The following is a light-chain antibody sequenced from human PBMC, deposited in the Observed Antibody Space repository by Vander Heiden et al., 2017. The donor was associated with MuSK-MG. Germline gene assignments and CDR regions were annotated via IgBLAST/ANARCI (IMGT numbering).Light chain of an antibody. Sequence: QSVVTQPPSASGTPGQGVTISCSGSRSNIGTNSVYWYQHPPGTAPKLLIYRNTQRPSGVPDRVSGSKSGTSASLAISGLQSEDEADYYCAACDDSLNGPVFGGGTKLSVL. J-gene: IGLJ2*01. CDR2: RNT. CDR3: AACDDSLNGPV. CDR1: RSNIGTNS. V-gene: IGLV1-44*01.